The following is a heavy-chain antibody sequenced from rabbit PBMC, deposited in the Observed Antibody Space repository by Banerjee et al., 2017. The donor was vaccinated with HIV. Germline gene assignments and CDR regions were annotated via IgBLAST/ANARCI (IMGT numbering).Heavy chain of an antibody. CDR1: GLDFSSSYW. CDR2: IDVGSKGTT. D-gene: IGHD1-1*01. Sequence: QSLEGSGGDLVKPGASLTLTCTASGLDFSSSYWMCWIRQAPGKGLEWIACIDVGSKGTTHYVSWAKGRFTISKTSSTTVTLQMTSLTAADTATYFCARWRSSDFYGDLWGPGTLVTVS. V-gene: IGHV1S40*01. CDR3: ARWRSSDFYGDL. J-gene: IGHJ6*01.